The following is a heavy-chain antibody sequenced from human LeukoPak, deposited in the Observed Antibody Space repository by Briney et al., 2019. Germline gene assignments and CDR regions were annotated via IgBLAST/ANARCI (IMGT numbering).Heavy chain of an antibody. J-gene: IGHJ6*02. D-gene: IGHD5-18*01. CDR1: GYTFTSYG. CDR3: AREAGYSYGYYYYYGMDV. V-gene: IGHV1-18*04. CDR2: ISPYNGNT. Sequence: GASVKVSCKASGYTFTSYGISWVRQAPGQGLEWMGSISPYNGNTNYAERLQGRVIMTTDTSTRTAYMELRSLRSDDTAVYYCAREAGYSYGYYYYYGMDVWGQGTTVTVSS.